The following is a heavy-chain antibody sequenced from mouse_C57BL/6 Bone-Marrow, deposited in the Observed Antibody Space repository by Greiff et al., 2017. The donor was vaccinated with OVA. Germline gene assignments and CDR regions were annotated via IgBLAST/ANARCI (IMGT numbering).Heavy chain of an antibody. Sequence: QVQLQQSGAELARPGASVKLSCKASGYTFTSYGISWVKQRTGQGLEWIGEIYPRSGNTYYNEKFKGKATLTEDKSSSSAYMELRSLTSEDAAVYFCARRLRLRFAYWGQGTLVTVSA. D-gene: IGHD2-4*01. V-gene: IGHV1-81*01. CDR1: GYTFTSYG. CDR3: ARRLRLRFAY. J-gene: IGHJ3*01. CDR2: IYPRSGNT.